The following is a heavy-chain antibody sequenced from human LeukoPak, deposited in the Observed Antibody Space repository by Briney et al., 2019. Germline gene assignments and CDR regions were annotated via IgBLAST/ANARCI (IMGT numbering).Heavy chain of an antibody. CDR1: GGSISSYY. CDR3: AGGTVVTPHYYYYYGMDV. Sequence: SETLSLTCTVSGGSISSYYWSWIRQPPGKGLEWIGYIYYSGSTNYSPSLKSRVTISVDTSKNQFSLKLSSVTAADTAVYYCAGGTVVTPHYYYYYGMDVWGQGTTVTVSS. D-gene: IGHD4-23*01. CDR2: IYYSGST. V-gene: IGHV4-59*01. J-gene: IGHJ6*02.